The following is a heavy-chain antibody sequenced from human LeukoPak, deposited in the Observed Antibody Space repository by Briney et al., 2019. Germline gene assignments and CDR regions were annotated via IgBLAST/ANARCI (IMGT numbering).Heavy chain of an antibody. J-gene: IGHJ4*02. D-gene: IGHD1-26*01. CDR2: ISYDGSNK. CDR3: AKFGSGSYDLDY. Sequence: GGSLRLSCAASGFTFSSYGMHWVRQAPGKGLEWVAVISYDGSNKYYADSVKGRFTISRDNSKNTLYLQMNSLRAEDTAVYYCAKFGSGSYDLDYWGQGTLVTVSS. V-gene: IGHV3-30*18. CDR1: GFTFSSYG.